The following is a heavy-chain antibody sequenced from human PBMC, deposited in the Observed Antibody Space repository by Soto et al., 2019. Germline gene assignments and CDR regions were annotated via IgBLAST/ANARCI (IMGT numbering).Heavy chain of an antibody. Sequence: GASVKVSCKASGYTFTSYVISWVRQAPGQGLEWMGWISAYNGNTNYAQKLQGRVTMTTDTSTSTAYMELRSLRSDDTAVYYCAREGYDYVWGSYHSTRGYFDYWGQGTLVTVSS. CDR3: AREGYDYVWGSYHSTRGYFDY. CDR1: GYTFTSYV. D-gene: IGHD3-16*02. J-gene: IGHJ4*02. CDR2: ISAYNGNT. V-gene: IGHV1-18*01.